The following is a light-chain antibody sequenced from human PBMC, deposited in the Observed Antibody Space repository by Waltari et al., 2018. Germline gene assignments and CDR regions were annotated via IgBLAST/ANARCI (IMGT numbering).Light chain of an antibody. CDR3: QQGSILPLT. CDR2: DTS. Sequence: EVVLTQSPVTLSLAAGERATLSCRARESVSNYLSLYQQKPPQSPRLLSFDTSKRATGIPARFSGSGYGTDFTLTINNLEAEDFALYYCQQGSILPLTFGGGTKVEI. J-gene: IGKJ4*01. V-gene: IGKV3-11*01. CDR1: ESVSNY.